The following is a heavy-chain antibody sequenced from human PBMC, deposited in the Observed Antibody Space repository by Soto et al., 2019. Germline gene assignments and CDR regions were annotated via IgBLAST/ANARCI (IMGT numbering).Heavy chain of an antibody. V-gene: IGHV4-39*07. J-gene: IGHJ5*02. D-gene: IGHD2-2*01. CDR2: IFYSGST. CDR3: ARGRIVVVPAAIKNWFDP. Sequence: SETLSLTCAVSGGSISSGGYSWSWIRQPPGKGLEWIGSIFYSGSTYYNPSLKSRVTISVDTSKNQFSLKLSPVTAADTAVYYCARGRIVVVPAAIKNWFDPWGQGTLVTVSS. CDR1: GGSISSGGYS.